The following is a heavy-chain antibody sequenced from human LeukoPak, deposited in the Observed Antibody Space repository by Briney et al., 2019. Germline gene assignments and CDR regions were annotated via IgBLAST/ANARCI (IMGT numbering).Heavy chain of an antibody. J-gene: IGHJ6*02. CDR2: ISYDGSNK. D-gene: IGHD6-13*01. CDR1: GFTFSSYA. V-gene: IGHV3-30-3*01. Sequence: AGGSLRLSCAASGFTFSSYAMHWVRQAPGKGLEWVVVISYDGSNKYYADSVKGRFTISRDNSKKTLYLQMNSLRAEDTAVYYCARDLGSSPVLYGMDVWGQGTTVTVSS. CDR3: ARDLGSSPVLYGMDV.